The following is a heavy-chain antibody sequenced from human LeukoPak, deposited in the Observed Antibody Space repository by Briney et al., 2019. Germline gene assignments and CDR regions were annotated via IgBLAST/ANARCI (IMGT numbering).Heavy chain of an antibody. CDR1: RFTFSDYY. V-gene: IGHV3-11*01. D-gene: IGHD3-22*01. J-gene: IGHJ4*02. CDR2: ISSSGSTI. Sequence: GGSLRLSCAASRFTFSDYYMSWIRQAPGKGLEWVSYISSSGSTIYYADSVKGRFTISRDNARNSLYLQMNSLRAEDTAVYYCASVGPYYYDSRVDYWGQGTLVTVSS. CDR3: ASVGPYYYDSRVDY.